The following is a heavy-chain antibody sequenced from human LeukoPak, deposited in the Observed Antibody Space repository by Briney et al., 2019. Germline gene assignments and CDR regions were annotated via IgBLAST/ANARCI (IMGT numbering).Heavy chain of an antibody. D-gene: IGHD3-10*01. CDR3: ARGYYGSGMRAYYYYYMDV. CDR1: GGTFSSYA. Sequence: SVKVSCKASGGTFSSYAISWVRQAPGQGLEWMGGIIPIFGTANYAQKFQGRVTITADESTGTAYMELSSLRSEDTAVYYCARGYYGSGMRAYYYYYMDVWGKGTTVTVSS. V-gene: IGHV1-69*13. CDR2: IIPIFGTA. J-gene: IGHJ6*03.